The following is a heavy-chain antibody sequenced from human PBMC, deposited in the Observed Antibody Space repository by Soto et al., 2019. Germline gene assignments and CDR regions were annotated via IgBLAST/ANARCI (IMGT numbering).Heavy chain of an antibody. CDR1: GFTFSSYS. Sequence: GGSLRLSCAASGFTFSSYSMNWVRQAPGKGLEWVSSISSSGSYKYYADSVKGRFTISRDNSKNTLYLQMNSLRAEDTAVYYCAKDLRVAGTFDVWGQGTMVTVSS. V-gene: IGHV3-21*01. J-gene: IGHJ3*01. CDR2: ISSSGSYK. CDR3: AKDLRVAGTFDV. D-gene: IGHD6-19*01.